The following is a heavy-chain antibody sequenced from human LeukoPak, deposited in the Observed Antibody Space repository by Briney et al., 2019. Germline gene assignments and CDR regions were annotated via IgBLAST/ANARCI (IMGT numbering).Heavy chain of an antibody. Sequence: SETLSLTCAVYGGSFSGYYWSWIRQPPGKGLEWIGEINHSGSTNYNPSLKSRVTISVDTSKDQFSLKLSSVTAADTAVYYCARDLGARSFDYWGQGTLVTVSS. CDR3: ARDLGARSFDY. J-gene: IGHJ4*02. CDR2: INHSGST. D-gene: IGHD1-26*01. V-gene: IGHV4-34*01. CDR1: GGSFSGYY.